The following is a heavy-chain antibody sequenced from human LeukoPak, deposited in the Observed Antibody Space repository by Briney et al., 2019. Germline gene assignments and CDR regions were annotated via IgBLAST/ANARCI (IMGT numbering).Heavy chain of an antibody. CDR3: ATGYNFDY. J-gene: IGHJ4*02. CDR2: INHSGST. Sequence: SETLSLTCAVYGGSFSGYYWSWIRQPPGKGLEWIGEINHSGSTNYNPSLKSRVTISVDTSKNQFSLKLSSVTAADTAVYYCATGYNFDYWGRGTLVTVSS. D-gene: IGHD5-24*01. V-gene: IGHV4-34*01. CDR1: GGSFSGYY.